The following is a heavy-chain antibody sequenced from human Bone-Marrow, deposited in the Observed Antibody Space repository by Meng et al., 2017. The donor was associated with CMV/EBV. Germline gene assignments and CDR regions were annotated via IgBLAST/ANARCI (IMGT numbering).Heavy chain of an antibody. Sequence: SETLSLTCTVSGGSISNYYWNWIRQPPGKGLEWIGYVYNSEYTNYNPSLKSRVTISADTSKNQFSLKLSSVTAADTAVYYCVRDYSGSSYNWCDPWGQGNLVNVDS. D-gene: IGHD3-10*01. CDR1: GGSISNYY. CDR2: VYNSEYT. V-gene: IGHV4-59*01. J-gene: IGHJ5*02. CDR3: VRDYSGSSYNWCDP.